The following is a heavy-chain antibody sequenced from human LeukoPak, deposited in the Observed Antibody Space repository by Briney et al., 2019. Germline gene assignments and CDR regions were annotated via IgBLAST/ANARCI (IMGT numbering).Heavy chain of an antibody. D-gene: IGHD2-8*01. J-gene: IGHJ6*02. CDR3: ARDRAYCTNGVCPSFYGMDV. V-gene: IGHV1-18*01. Sequence: ASVKVSCKASGYTFTSYGISWVRQAPGQGLEWMGWISAYNGNTNYAQKLQGRVTMTTDTSTSTAYMELRSLRSDDTAVYYCARDRAYCTNGVCPSFYGMDVWGQGTTVTVSS. CDR2: ISAYNGNT. CDR1: GYTFTSYG.